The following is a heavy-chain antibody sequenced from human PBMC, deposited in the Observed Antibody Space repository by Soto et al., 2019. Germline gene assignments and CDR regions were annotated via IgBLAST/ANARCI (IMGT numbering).Heavy chain of an antibody. J-gene: IGHJ4*02. CDR3: ARDLSGPLDY. Sequence: XGSLRLSCAAAGFTFINYAMHWVRQAPGKGLEWVAGMWYDGYNKYHADSVKGRFTISRDNSKNTLYLQMNSLKAEDTAVYYCARDLSGPLDYWGQGTLVTVSS. CDR2: MWYDGYNK. CDR1: GFTFINYA. V-gene: IGHV3-33*01.